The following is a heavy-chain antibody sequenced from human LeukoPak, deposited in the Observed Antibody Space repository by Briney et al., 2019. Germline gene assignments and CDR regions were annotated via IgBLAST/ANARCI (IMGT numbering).Heavy chain of an antibody. CDR2: INWNGGST. CDR1: GFTFDDYG. V-gene: IGHV3-20*04. D-gene: IGHD3-10*01. Sequence: GGSLRLSCAASGFTFDDYGMSWVRQAPGKGLEWVSGINWNGGSTGYADSVKGRFTISRDNAKNSLYLQVSSLRAEDTAWYYCARGLNYYGSGSQTFDIWGQGTMVTVSS. CDR3: ARGLNYYGSGSQTFDI. J-gene: IGHJ3*02.